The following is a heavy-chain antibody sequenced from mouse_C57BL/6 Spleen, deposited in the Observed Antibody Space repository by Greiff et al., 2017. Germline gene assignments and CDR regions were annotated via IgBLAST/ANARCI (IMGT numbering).Heavy chain of an antibody. CDR3: ASYGDSNYYFDY. J-gene: IGHJ2*01. V-gene: IGHV1-72*01. Sequence: QVQLQQPGAELVKPGASVKLSCKASGYTFTSYWMHWVKQRPGRGLEWIGRIDPNSGGTKYNEKFKSKAKLTVDKPSSTAYMQLSSLTSEYSAVYDCASYGDSNYYFDYWGQGTTLTVSS. CDR1: GYTFTSYW. D-gene: IGHD2-5*01. CDR2: IDPNSGGT.